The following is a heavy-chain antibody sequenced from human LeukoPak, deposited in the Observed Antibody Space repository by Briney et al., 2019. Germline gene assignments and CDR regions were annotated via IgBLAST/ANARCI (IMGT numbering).Heavy chain of an antibody. CDR3: AKAPVTTCRGAYCYPFDY. J-gene: IGHJ4*02. D-gene: IGHD2-21*01. CDR1: GFTLSSYA. CDR2: ISDSGNT. Sequence: PGGSLRLSCAAYGFTLSSYAMSWVRQAPGKGLGWVSAISDSGNTYHADSVKGRSTISRDSSKNTLFLQMNRLRPEDAAVYYCAKAPVTTCRGAYCYPFDYWGQGTLVTVSS. V-gene: IGHV3-23*01.